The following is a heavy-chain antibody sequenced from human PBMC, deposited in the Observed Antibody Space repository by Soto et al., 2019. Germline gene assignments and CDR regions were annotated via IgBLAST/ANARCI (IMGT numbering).Heavy chain of an antibody. Sequence: GGSLRLSCAASGFTFSNYWMHWVRLAPGRGLVWVSRINSGGSSTHYADSVEGRFAIFRDNAKNSLYLQMNSLRAEDTAVYYCARVVSGTLNGYMDVWGKGTTVTVS. J-gene: IGHJ6*03. V-gene: IGHV3-74*01. CDR2: INSGGSST. CDR3: ARVVSGTLNGYMDV. D-gene: IGHD1-1*01. CDR1: GFTFSNYW.